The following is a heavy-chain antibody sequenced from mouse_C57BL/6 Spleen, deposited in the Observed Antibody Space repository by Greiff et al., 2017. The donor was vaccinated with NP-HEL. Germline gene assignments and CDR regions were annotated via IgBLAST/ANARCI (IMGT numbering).Heavy chain of an antibody. Sequence: EVQLQESGPGLVKPSQSLSLTCSVTGYSITSGYYWNWIRQFPGNKLEWMGYISYDGSNNYNPSLKNRISITRDTSKNQFFLKLNSVTTEDTATYYCARDGYYSPGFAYWGQGTLVTVSA. CDR3: ARDGYYSPGFAY. J-gene: IGHJ3*01. CDR2: ISYDGSN. D-gene: IGHD2-3*01. V-gene: IGHV3-6*01. CDR1: GYSITSGYY.